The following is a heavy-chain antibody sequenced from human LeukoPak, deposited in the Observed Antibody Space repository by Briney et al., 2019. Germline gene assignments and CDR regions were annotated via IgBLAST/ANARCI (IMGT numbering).Heavy chain of an antibody. CDR2: IYSGGST. V-gene: IGHV3-66*02. Sequence: GGSLRLSCAASGFTVSSNYMSWVRQAPGKGLEWVSVIYSGGSTYYADSVKGRFTISRDNSKNTLYLQVNSLRAEDTAVYYCARDSNPEPYNYYGMDVWGRGTTVTVSS. CDR1: GFTVSSNY. D-gene: IGHD4-11*01. CDR3: ARDSNPEPYNYYGMDV. J-gene: IGHJ6*02.